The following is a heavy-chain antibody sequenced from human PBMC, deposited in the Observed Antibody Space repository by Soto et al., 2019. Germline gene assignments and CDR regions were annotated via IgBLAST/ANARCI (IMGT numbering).Heavy chain of an antibody. Sequence: ASVKVSCKVSGYTLTELSMHWVRHAPGKGLEWMGGFDPEDGETIYAQKFQGRVTMTEDTSTDTAYMELSSLRSEDTAVYYCATLIVVVPAANYFDYWGQGTLVTVSS. CDR3: ATLIVVVPAANYFDY. J-gene: IGHJ4*02. CDR2: FDPEDGET. V-gene: IGHV1-24*01. CDR1: GYTLTELS. D-gene: IGHD2-2*01.